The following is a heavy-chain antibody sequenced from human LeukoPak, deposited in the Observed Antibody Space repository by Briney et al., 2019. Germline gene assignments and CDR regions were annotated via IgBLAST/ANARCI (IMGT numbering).Heavy chain of an antibody. J-gene: IGHJ4*02. V-gene: IGHV1-2*02. Sequence: GASVTVSCKASGYTFTGYYMHWVRQAPGQGLEWMGWINPNSGGTNYAQKFQGRVTMTRDTSISTAYMELSRLRSDDTAVYYCARGVTMVRGVMNPLTYWGQGTLVTVSS. CDR2: INPNSGGT. CDR3: ARGVTMVRGVMNPLTY. D-gene: IGHD3-10*01. CDR1: GYTFTGYY.